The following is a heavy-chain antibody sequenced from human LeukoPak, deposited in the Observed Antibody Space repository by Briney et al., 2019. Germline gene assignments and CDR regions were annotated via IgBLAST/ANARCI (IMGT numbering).Heavy chain of an antibody. D-gene: IGHD6-13*01. Sequence: SETLSLTCTVSGGSIRTYYWSWIRQPPGKGLEWIGNIYYIGSTKYNPSLKSRVTISVDTSKNQFSLKLTSVTAADTAVYYCARVVAAATYYFGYWGQGTLVTVSS. J-gene: IGHJ4*02. V-gene: IGHV4-59*01. CDR2: IYYIGST. CDR3: ARVVAAATYYFGY. CDR1: GGSIRTYY.